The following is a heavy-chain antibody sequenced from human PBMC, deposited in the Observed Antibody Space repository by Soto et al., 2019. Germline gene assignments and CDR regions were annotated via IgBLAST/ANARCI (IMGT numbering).Heavy chain of an antibody. CDR1: GFTFSSYW. CDR2: IKQDGSEK. Sequence: EVQLVESGGGLVQPGGSLRLSCAASGFTFSSYWMSWVRQAPGKGLEWVANIKQDGSEKYYVDSVKGRFTISRDNAKNSLYLQMNSLRAEDTAVYYCARDDCSSTSCYYYYGMDVWGQGTTVTVSS. V-gene: IGHV3-7*01. D-gene: IGHD2-2*01. CDR3: ARDDCSSTSCYYYYGMDV. J-gene: IGHJ6*02.